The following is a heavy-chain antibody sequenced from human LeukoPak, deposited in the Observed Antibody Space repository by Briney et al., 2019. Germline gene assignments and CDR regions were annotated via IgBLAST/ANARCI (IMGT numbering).Heavy chain of an antibody. Sequence: GVLRLSCAASGFNVRSYYMNWVRQAPGKGLEWVSVIYSGGDIYYADSVQGRFTISRDSSKNTVSLQMSSLRAEDTAVYYCARGSLNGCYGFEYWGLGTLVTVSS. CDR2: IYSGGDI. CDR1: GFNVRSYY. D-gene: IGHD6-19*01. V-gene: IGHV3-53*01. CDR3: ARGSLNGCYGFEY. J-gene: IGHJ4*02.